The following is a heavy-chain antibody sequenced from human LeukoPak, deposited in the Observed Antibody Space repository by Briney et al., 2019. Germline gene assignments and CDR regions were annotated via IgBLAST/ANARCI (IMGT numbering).Heavy chain of an antibody. CDR3: ARLNNPNWFDP. V-gene: IGHV4-4*07. J-gene: IGHJ5*02. D-gene: IGHD1-14*01. CDR1: GGSISSDY. Sequence: SETLSLTCTVSGGSISSDYWSWIRQPAGKGLEWIGRVFPSGNTNYNPSLKSRVTMSVDTSKNQFSLKLTSATAADTAVYYCARLNNPNWFDPWGQGTLVTVSS. CDR2: VFPSGNT.